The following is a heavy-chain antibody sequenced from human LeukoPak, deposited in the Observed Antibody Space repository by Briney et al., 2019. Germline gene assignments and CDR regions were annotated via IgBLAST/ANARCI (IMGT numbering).Heavy chain of an antibody. D-gene: IGHD3-22*01. CDR2: INHSGST. Sequence: PSETLSLTCAVYGGSFSGYYWSWIRQPPGKGLEWIGEINHSGSTNYNPSLTSRVTISVDTPKNQFSLKLSSVTAADTAVYYCARGVRENYYDSSGYYSHFDYWGQGTLVTVSS. CDR3: ARGVRENYYDSSGYYSHFDY. J-gene: IGHJ4*02. CDR1: GGSFSGYY. V-gene: IGHV4-34*01.